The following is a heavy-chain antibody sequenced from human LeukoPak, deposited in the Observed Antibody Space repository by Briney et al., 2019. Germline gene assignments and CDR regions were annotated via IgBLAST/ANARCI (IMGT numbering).Heavy chain of an antibody. Sequence: GGSLRLSCTASGFTFGDYAMSWFRQAPGKGLEWVGFIRSKAYGGTTEYAASVKGRFTISRGDSKSIAYLQMNSLKTEDTAVYYCTRDPYGSSGYYYRENDYWGQGTLVTVSS. V-gene: IGHV3-49*03. CDR1: GFTFGDYA. CDR3: TRDPYGSSGYYYRENDY. CDR2: IRSKAYGGTT. J-gene: IGHJ4*02. D-gene: IGHD3-22*01.